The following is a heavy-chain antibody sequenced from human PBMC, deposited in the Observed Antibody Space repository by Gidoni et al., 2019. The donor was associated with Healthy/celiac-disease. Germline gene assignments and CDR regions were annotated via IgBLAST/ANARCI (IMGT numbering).Heavy chain of an antibody. Sequence: EVKLVESGGGVVRPGGSLRLSCAASGFTFDDYGMSWVRQDPGKGLEWVSGINWNGGSTGYADSVKGRFTISRDNAKNSLYLQMNSLRAEDTALYHCARSIVGATYDAFDIWGQGTMVTVSS. J-gene: IGHJ3*02. CDR2: INWNGGST. CDR3: ARSIVGATYDAFDI. V-gene: IGHV3-20*01. D-gene: IGHD1-26*01. CDR1: GFTFDDYG.